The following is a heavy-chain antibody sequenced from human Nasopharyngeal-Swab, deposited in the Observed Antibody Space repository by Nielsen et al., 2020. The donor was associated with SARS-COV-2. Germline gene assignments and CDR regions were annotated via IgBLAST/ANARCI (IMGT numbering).Heavy chain of an antibody. D-gene: IGHD3-10*02. Sequence: SETLSLTCAVYGGSFSGYYWSWIRQPPGKGLEWIGEINHSGSTNYNPSLKSRVTISVDTSKNQFSLKLSSVTAADTAVYYCARVRGVRLLRYSYYYGMDVWGQGTTVTVSS. CDR2: INHSGST. CDR1: GGSFSGYY. CDR3: ARVRGVRLLRYSYYYGMDV. V-gene: IGHV4-34*01. J-gene: IGHJ6*02.